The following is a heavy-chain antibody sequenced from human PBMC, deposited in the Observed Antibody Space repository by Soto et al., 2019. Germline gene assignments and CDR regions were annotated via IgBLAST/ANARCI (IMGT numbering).Heavy chain of an antibody. V-gene: IGHV1-2*02. CDR3: ERIKWGLDYYSGMDV. Sequence: QVQLVQSGAEVKKSGASVKVSCKASGYTFSDYFIQWLRQAPGQGLEWVAWINPKTAATNYAKKFQDRVTLTSDTSFSTAYLELTRLRPDDTAVYYCERIKWGLDYYSGMDVWGQGTAVTVSS. CDR2: INPKTAAT. D-gene: IGHD1-26*01. CDR1: GYTFSDYF. J-gene: IGHJ6*02.